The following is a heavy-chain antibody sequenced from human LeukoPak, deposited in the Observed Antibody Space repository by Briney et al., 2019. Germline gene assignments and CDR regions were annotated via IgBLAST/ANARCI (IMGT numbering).Heavy chain of an antibody. Sequence: GGSLRLSCAASRFTFSNYWMSWVRQAPGKGLEWVANIKQDGSEKSYVDSVKGRFTISRDNAKNSLYLQMNSLRVEDTAVYYCARDHLREGATGASEIWGQGTMVTVSS. CDR1: RFTFSNYW. D-gene: IGHD1-26*01. V-gene: IGHV3-7*05. J-gene: IGHJ3*02. CDR2: IKQDGSEK. CDR3: ARDHLREGATGASEI.